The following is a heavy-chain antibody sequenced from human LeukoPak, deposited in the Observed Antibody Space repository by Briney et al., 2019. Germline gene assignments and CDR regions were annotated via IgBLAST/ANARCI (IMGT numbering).Heavy chain of an antibody. J-gene: IGHJ6*02. D-gene: IGHD1-26*01. CDR3: ARDKASGAATYYYYGMDV. V-gene: IGHV4-4*07. CDR2: IYTSGST. Sequence: SETLSLTCTVSGGSISSYYWSWIRQPAGKGLEWIGRIYTSGSTNYNPSLKSRVTMSVDTSKNQFSLKLGSVTAADTAVYYCARDKASGAATYYYYGMDVWGQGTTVTVS. CDR1: GGSISSYY.